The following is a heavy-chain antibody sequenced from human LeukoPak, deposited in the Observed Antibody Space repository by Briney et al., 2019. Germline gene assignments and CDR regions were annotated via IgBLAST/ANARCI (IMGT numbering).Heavy chain of an antibody. D-gene: IGHD2-2*01. CDR1: GFIFGNYA. J-gene: IGHJ6*03. CDR2: IRTKAYGATT. V-gene: IGHV3-49*03. CDR3: TTSGYCSSAGCLAAGYYNYMDV. Sequence: GGSLRLSCTTFGFIFGNYAMSWFRQAPGKGLEWVAFIRTKAYGATTEYAASVKGRFSISRDDSTSIAYLEMNSLKTEDTAVYYCTTSGYCSSAGCLAAGYYNYMDVWGRGTTVTVSS.